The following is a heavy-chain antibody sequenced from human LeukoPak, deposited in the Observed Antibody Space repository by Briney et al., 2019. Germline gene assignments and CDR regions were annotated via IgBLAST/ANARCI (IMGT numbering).Heavy chain of an antibody. D-gene: IGHD6-25*01. CDR3: ARISGSGWSIYFFDY. V-gene: IGHV5-51*01. Sequence: GESLKISCKGSGYSFTNYWIGWVRQMPGKGLEWTGITYPGDSDTRYSPPFQGQVTISADKSISTAYLQWSSLKASDTAMYYCARISGSGWSIYFFDYWGQGTLVTVSS. J-gene: IGHJ4*02. CDR1: GYSFTNYW. CDR2: TYPGDSDT.